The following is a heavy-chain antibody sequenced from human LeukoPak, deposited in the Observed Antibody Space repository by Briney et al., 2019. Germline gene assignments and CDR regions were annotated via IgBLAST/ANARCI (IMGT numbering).Heavy chain of an antibody. CDR2: ISWNSGSV. J-gene: IGHJ6*02. CDR1: GFRFDDYA. D-gene: IGHD3-22*01. Sequence: GGSLRLSCAASGFRFDDYAMHWVRQAPGKGLEWVSGISWNSGSVGYADSVKGRFTISRDNAKNSLYLQMNSLRAEDTALYYCAKEGLLQYYGMDVWGQGTTVTVSS. CDR3: AKEGLLQYYGMDV. V-gene: IGHV3-9*01.